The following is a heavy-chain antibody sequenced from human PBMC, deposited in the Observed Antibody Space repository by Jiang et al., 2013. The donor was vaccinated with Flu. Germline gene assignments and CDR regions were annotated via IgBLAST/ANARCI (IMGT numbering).Heavy chain of an antibody. CDR2: MNPNSGKT. CDR3: ARDNGAYARWVAH. D-gene: IGHD4-17*01. Sequence: GAEVKKPGASVKVSCKASGYSFTSFNINWVRQATGQGLEWMGWMNPNSGKTVYAERFQGRVTMTRDTSANTAYMEVSSLRSDDTAVYYCARDNGAYARWVAHWGQGTLVTVSS. V-gene: IGHV1-8*01. CDR1: GYSFTSFN. J-gene: IGHJ4*02.